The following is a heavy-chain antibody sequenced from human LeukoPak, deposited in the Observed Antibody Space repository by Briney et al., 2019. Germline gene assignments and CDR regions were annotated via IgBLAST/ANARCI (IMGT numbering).Heavy chain of an antibody. CDR2: IKQDGVEQ. CDR3: ARISQRSFDP. J-gene: IGHJ5*02. D-gene: IGHD2-15*01. Sequence: GGSLRLSCAAFGFTFSSYWMSWVRQAPGKGLEWVANIKQDGVEQYYVDSVEGRFTISRDNAKSSLFLQMNSLRAEDTAVYYCARISQRSFDPCGQGTLATVSS. V-gene: IGHV3-7*05. CDR1: GFTFSSYW.